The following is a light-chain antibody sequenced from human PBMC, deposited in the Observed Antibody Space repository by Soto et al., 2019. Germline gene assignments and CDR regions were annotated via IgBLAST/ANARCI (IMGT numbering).Light chain of an antibody. CDR3: LQYSSHSWT. CDR2: DAS. J-gene: IGKJ1*01. CDR1: RSISDW. V-gene: IGKV1-5*01. Sequence: DIQMTQSPSTLSASVGDRVTITCRASRSISDWLAWYQQKPGKAPELLIFDASNLKSGVSSRFSGSGSGTEFTLTISRLQPDDVETYYCLQYSSHSWTFGQGTKVDIK.